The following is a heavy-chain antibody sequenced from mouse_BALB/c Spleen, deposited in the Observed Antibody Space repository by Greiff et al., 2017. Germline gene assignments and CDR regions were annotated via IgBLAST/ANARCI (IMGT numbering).Heavy chain of an antibody. CDR3: ARHFADY. V-gene: IGHV5-12-1*01. J-gene: IGHJ2*01. CDR2: ISSGGGST. CDR1: GFAFSSYD. Sequence: EVKLVESGGGLVKPGGSLKLSCAASGFAFSSYDMSWVRQIPEKRLEWVAYISSGGGSTYYPDTVKGRFTISRDNAKNTLYLQMSSLKSEDTAMYYCARHFADYWGQGTTLTVSS.